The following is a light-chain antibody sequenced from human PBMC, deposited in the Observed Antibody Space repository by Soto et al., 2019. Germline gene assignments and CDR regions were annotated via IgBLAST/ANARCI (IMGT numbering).Light chain of an antibody. V-gene: IGKV3-20*01. CDR3: QPYCSSAHP. CDR1: QSVSSSS. CDR2: GAS. J-gene: IGKJ1*01. Sequence: DMGLTQSPGTLYLSPGERATLSCTASQSVSSSSLAWYQPKPCQAPRPLIYGASSRATGIPDRFSGSGSGTDFTITVRRLEPEDLAVYYCQPYCSSAHPFGQGTPGEIK.